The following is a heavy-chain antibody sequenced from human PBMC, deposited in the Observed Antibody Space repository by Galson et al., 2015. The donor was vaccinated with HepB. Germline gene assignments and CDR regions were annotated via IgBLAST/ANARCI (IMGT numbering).Heavy chain of an antibody. CDR2: TRNKANSYTT. CDR1: GFTFSDHY. Sequence: SLRLSCAASGFTFSDHYMDWVRQAPGKGLEWVGRTRNKANSYTTEYAASVKGRFTTSRDDSKNSLYLQMNSLKTEDTAVYYCARGGYSSGWSTSYFDYWGQGTLVTVSS. CDR3: ARGGYSSGWSTSYFDY. J-gene: IGHJ4*02. D-gene: IGHD6-19*01. V-gene: IGHV3-72*01.